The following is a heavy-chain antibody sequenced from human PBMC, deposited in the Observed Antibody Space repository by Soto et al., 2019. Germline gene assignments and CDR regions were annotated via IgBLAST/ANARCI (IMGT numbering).Heavy chain of an antibody. V-gene: IGHV4-34*01. J-gene: IGHJ4*02. Sequence: QVQLQQWGAGLVKPSETLSLSCAVYGQSFSGHSWAWIRQPPGKGLEWIGEINESGSTNYNPSLKRRVTISPDTSKNQSSLKLSSVSAADTAAYFCARGSGIVALPGELEDVKYDYWGQGTLVNVSS. CDR2: INESGST. CDR1: GQSFSGHS. D-gene: IGHD1-1*01. CDR3: ARGSGIVALPGELEDVKYDY.